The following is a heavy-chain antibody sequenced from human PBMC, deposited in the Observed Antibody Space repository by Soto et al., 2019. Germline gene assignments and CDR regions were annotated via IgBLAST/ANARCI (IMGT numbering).Heavy chain of an antibody. V-gene: IGHV3-7*05. Sequence: EVQLVESGGGLVQPGGSLKLSCVVSGFNPSTYWMSWVRQAPDKGLEWVAIIKNDGSETHYVASVRGRFTISRDNAKNSLYLQMDSLRGEDTAVYYCASGRGWTSDFWGRGTLVAVSP. D-gene: IGHD6-19*01. CDR1: GFNPSTYW. CDR2: IKNDGSET. J-gene: IGHJ2*01. CDR3: ASGRGWTSDF.